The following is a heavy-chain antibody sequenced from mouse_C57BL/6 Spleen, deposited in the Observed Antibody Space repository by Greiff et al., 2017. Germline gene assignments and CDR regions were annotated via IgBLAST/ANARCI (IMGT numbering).Heavy chain of an antibody. V-gene: IGHV1-54*01. Sequence: QVQLQQSGAELVRPGTSVKVSCKASGYAFTNYLIEWVKQRPGQGLEWIGVINPGSGGTNYNEKFKGKATLTADKSSSTAYMQLSSLTSEDSAVYFCARDGYSRYYAMDYWGQGTSVTVSS. CDR1: GYAFTNYL. J-gene: IGHJ4*01. D-gene: IGHD2-3*01. CDR2: INPGSGGT. CDR3: ARDGYSRYYAMDY.